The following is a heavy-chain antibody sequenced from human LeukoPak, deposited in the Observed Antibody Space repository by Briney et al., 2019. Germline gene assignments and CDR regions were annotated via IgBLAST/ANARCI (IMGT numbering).Heavy chain of an antibody. J-gene: IGHJ6*02. D-gene: IGHD3-10*01. CDR2: IIPIFGTA. V-gene: IGHV1-69*13. CDR3: ARGGVDYYYYYGMDV. CDR1: GGTFSSYA. Sequence: SVKVSCKASGGTFSSYAISWVRQAPGQGLEWMGGIIPIFGTANYAQKFQGRVTITADDSTSTAYMELSSLRSEDTAVYYCARGGVDYYYYYGMDVWGQGTTVTVSS.